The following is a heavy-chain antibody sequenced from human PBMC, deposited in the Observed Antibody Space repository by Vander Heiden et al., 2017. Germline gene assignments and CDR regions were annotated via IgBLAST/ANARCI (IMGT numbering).Heavy chain of an antibody. D-gene: IGHD2-15*01. V-gene: IGHV3-48*02. CDR3: ARDPGWPAVGHCRGGSCYLDN. CDR2: ISSTSSAT. CDR1: GFTFSHYA. Sequence: EVQLVESGGDLVQPGGSLRLSCAASGFTFSHYAMNWVRQAPGKGLEWVAYISSTSSATYYADSVKGRFTISRDNARNSLYLQMHSLRDDDTALYHCARDPGWPAVGHCRGGSCYLDNWGQGTLVTVSS. J-gene: IGHJ4*02.